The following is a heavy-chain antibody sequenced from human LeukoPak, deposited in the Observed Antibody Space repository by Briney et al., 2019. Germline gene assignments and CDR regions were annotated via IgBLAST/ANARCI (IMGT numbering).Heavy chain of an antibody. CDR3: AKDGPGPYYDYVWGTPSFDY. CDR2: ISGSGGST. V-gene: IGHV3-23*01. D-gene: IGHD3-16*01. CDR1: GFTFSSYA. J-gene: IGHJ4*02. Sequence: GGSLRLSCAASGFTFSSYAMSWVRQAPGKGLEWVSAISGSGGSTYYADSVKGRFTISRDSSKNTLYLQMNSLRAKDTAVYYCAKDGPGPYYDYVWGTPSFDYWGQGTLVTVSS.